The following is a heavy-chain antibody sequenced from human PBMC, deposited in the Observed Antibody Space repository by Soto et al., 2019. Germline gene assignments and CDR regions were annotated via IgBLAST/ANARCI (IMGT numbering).Heavy chain of an antibody. Sequence: GGSLRLSCAASGFTFSSYWMSWVRQAPGKGLEWVANIKQDGSEKYYVDSVKGRFTISRDNAKNSLYLQMNSLRAEDTAVYYCARASQLRYFDWLAPLYGMDVWGQGTTVTVSS. J-gene: IGHJ6*02. V-gene: IGHV3-7*05. CDR2: IKQDGSEK. CDR3: ARASQLRYFDWLAPLYGMDV. D-gene: IGHD3-9*01. CDR1: GFTFSSYW.